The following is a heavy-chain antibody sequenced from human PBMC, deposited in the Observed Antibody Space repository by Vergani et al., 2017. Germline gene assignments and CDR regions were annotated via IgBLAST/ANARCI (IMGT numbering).Heavy chain of an antibody. CDR1: GGTFSSYT. V-gene: IGHV1-18*01. J-gene: IGHJ4*02. CDR2: ISAYNGNT. Sequence: QVQLVQSGAEVKKPGSSVKVSCKASGGTFSSYTISWVRQAPGQGLEWMGCISAYNGNTNYAQKLQGRVTMTTDTSTSTAYMELRSLRSDDTAVYYCARTSMIVVDDYYFDYWGQGTLVTVSS. CDR3: ARTSMIVVDDYYFDY. D-gene: IGHD3-22*01.